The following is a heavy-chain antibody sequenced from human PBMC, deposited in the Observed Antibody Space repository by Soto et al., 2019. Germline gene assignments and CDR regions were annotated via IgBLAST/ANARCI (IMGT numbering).Heavy chain of an antibody. CDR3: ARVPRLSSHSSSSGGDWFDP. D-gene: IGHD6-6*01. J-gene: IGHJ5*02. Sequence: PSETLSLTCTVPGGSISSGDYYWSWIRQPPGKGLEWIGYIYYSGSTYYNPSLKSRVTISVDTSKNQFSLKLSSVTAADTAVYYCARVPRLSSHSSSSGGDWFDPWGQGTLVTVSS. CDR2: IYYSGST. CDR1: GGSISSGDYY. V-gene: IGHV4-30-4*01.